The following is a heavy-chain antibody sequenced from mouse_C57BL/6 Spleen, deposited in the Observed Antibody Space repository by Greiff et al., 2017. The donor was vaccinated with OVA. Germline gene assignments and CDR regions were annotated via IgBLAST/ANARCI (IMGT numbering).Heavy chain of an antibody. CDR3: VRLNGYYSDS. V-gene: IGHV1-50*01. CDR1: GYTFTSYW. CDR2: IDPYDSYT. Sequence: VQLQQPGAELVKPGASVKLSCKASGYTFTSYWMQWVKQRPGQGLEWIGEIDPYDSYTNYNQKFKGKATLTVDTSSSTAYLQLSSLRSEDSAVYYCVRLNGYYSDSWSQDTTPTVSS. J-gene: IGHJ2*01.